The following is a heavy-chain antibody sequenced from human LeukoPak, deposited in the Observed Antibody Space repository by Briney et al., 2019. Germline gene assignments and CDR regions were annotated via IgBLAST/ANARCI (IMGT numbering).Heavy chain of an antibody. CDR2: ISYSGST. D-gene: IGHD3-16*01. Sequence: PSETLSLTCAVYGGSFSGYYWSWIRQPPGKGLEWIGYISYSGSTNYNPSLKSRVTISVDTSKNQFSLRLSSVTAADTAVYYCARGQYDGRDDAFDIWGQGTMVTVSS. CDR1: GGSFSGYY. CDR3: ARGQYDGRDDAFDI. V-gene: IGHV4-59*01. J-gene: IGHJ3*02.